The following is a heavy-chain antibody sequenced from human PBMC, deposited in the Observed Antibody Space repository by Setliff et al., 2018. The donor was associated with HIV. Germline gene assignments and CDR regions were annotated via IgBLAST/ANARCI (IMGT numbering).Heavy chain of an antibody. CDR1: GLSFSSYV. Sequence: GGSLRLSCAASGLSFSSYVMSWVRQAPGKGLEWVSGISGSGGSTYYADSVKGRFTISRDNSKNKVYLQMNSLRAEDTAVYYCARGYCNSSNCYAIDYWGQGTLVTVSS. D-gene: IGHD2-2*01. CDR2: ISGSGGST. V-gene: IGHV3-23*01. CDR3: ARGYCNSSNCYAIDY. J-gene: IGHJ4*02.